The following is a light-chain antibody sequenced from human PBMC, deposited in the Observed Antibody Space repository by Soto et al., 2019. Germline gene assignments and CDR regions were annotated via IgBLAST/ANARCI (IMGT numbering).Light chain of an antibody. CDR1: QSVSSSY. Sequence: IVLTQSPGTLSLSPGEVATLSCSASQSVSSSYLAWYQQKPGQAPRLLIYGASSRATGIPDRFRGSGSGTDFTLTISRLEPEDFAVYYCQQYGSSTWTFGQGTKVEIK. CDR2: GAS. CDR3: QQYGSSTWT. J-gene: IGKJ1*01. V-gene: IGKV3-20*01.